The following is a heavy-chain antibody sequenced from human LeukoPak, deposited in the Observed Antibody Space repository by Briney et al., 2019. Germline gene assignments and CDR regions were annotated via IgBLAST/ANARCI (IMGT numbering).Heavy chain of an antibody. CDR1: GFTFSSYA. D-gene: IGHD2-15*01. J-gene: IGHJ4*02. CDR3: AKGLNLNILYSGFDY. Sequence: GGSLRLSCAAPGFTFSSYAMSWVRQAPGKGLEWVSAISGSGGSTYYADSVKGRFTISRDNSKNTLYLQMSSLRAEDTAVYYCAKGLNLNILYSGFDYWGQGTLVTVSS. V-gene: IGHV3-23*01. CDR2: ISGSGGST.